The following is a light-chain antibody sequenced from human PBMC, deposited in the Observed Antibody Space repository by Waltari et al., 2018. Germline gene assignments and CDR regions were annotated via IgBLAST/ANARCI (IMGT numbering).Light chain of an antibody. CDR1: QDIGGY. CDR2: KTS. CDR3: QYFDNLPMFT. V-gene: IGKV1-33*01. J-gene: IGKJ2*01. Sequence: DIQLTQSPSSLAASVGDRVTLTCRASQDIGGYLNWYQQQPGKAPKLLIYKTSILNTGVPSRFNGGSSRIDYTLTITNLQPEDIATYYCQYFDNLPMFTFGPGTKVEIK.